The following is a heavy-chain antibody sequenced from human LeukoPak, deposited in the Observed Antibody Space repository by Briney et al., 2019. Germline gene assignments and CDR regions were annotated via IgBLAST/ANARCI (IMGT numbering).Heavy chain of an antibody. CDR2: ISSSSSYI. CDR1: GFTFSSYS. J-gene: IGHJ5*02. D-gene: IGHD2-15*01. Sequence: GGSLRLSCAASGFTFSSYSMNWVRQAPGKGLEWVSSISSSSSYIYYADSVKGRFIISRDNTKNSLSLQMNSLRGDDTAMYYCARGRFWWFAWGLGTLVTVSS. V-gene: IGHV3-21*01. CDR3: ARGRFWWFA.